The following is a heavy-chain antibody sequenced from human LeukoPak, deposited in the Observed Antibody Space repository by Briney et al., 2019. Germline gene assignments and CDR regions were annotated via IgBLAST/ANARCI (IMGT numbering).Heavy chain of an antibody. CDR2: ISTYNGNT. V-gene: IGHV1-18*01. CDR1: GYTFTSYV. CDR3: AREGPYGDYSDY. J-gene: IGHJ4*02. Sequence: ASVKVSCKASGYTFTSYVINWVRQAPGQGLEWMGWISTYNGNTNYAQELQCRVAMTTNTSTTTAYMELRSLRSDDTAMYYCAREGPYGDYSDYWGQGTLVTVSS. D-gene: IGHD4-17*01.